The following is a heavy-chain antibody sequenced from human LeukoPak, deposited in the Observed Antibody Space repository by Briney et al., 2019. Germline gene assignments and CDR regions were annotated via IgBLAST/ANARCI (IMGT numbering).Heavy chain of an antibody. CDR2: IYTSGST. V-gene: IGHV4-4*07. Sequence: SETLSLTCTVSGGSISSYYWSWIRQPAGKGLEWIGRIYTSGSTYYNPSLKSRVTISVDTSKNQFSLKLSSVTAADTAVYYCARLRSSVYCYYMDVWGKGTTVTVSS. CDR1: GGSISSYY. CDR3: ARLRSSVYCYYMDV. J-gene: IGHJ6*03. D-gene: IGHD6-6*01.